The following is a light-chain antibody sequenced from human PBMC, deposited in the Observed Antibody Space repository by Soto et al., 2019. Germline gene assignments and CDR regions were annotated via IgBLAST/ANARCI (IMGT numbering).Light chain of an antibody. Sequence: SVLTQPASVSGSPGQSIAISCTGTSSDVGAYNYVSWYLQYPGKAPKLVIFDVSFRPSGVSNRFSGSKSGNTASLTISGLQAEDEADYYCKSFTTSDTYVLGTGTKVTV. CDR2: DVS. V-gene: IGLV2-14*01. J-gene: IGLJ1*01. CDR3: KSFTTSDTYV. CDR1: SSDVGAYNY.